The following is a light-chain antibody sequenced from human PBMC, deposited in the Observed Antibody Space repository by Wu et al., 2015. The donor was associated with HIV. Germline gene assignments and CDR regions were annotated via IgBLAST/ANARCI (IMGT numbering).Light chain of an antibody. CDR3: QQRSAWPLT. J-gene: IGKJ4*01. CDR2: HAS. CDR1: QSITTF. Sequence: EIVLTQSPATLSLSPGETATLSCRASQSITTFLAWYQQKPGQAPRLLIYHASNRATGIPARFSGSGSGTDFTLTISSLESEDFALYYCQQRSAWPLTFGGGTKVEL. V-gene: IGKV3-11*01.